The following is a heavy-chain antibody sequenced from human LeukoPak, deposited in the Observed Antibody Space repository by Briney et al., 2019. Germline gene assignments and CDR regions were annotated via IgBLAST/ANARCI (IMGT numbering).Heavy chain of an antibody. Sequence: PSETLSLTCTVSGGSISSSAYYWGWIRQPPGKGLEWIGTIYYTGSTYYNPSLKSRVTISVDTSKDQFSLKLSSVTAADTAVYYCAKGDDYSVRWFDPWGQGTLDTVSS. J-gene: IGHJ5*02. CDR2: IYYTGST. CDR1: GGSISSSAYY. CDR3: AKGDDYSVRWFDP. D-gene: IGHD5-12*01. V-gene: IGHV4-39*07.